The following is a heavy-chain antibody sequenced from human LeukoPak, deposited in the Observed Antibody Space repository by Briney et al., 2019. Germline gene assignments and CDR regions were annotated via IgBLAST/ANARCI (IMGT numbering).Heavy chain of an antibody. D-gene: IGHD5-12*01. CDR1: GGSFSGYY. CDR3: ATEDRYSGYDSYMDV. Sequence: SETLSLTCAVYGGSFSGYYWSWIRQPAGKGLEWIGRIYTSGSTNYNPSLKSRVTISVDTSKNQFSLKLSSVTAADTAVYYCATEDRYSGYDSYMDVWGKGTTVTISS. CDR2: IYTSGST. J-gene: IGHJ6*03. V-gene: IGHV4-59*10.